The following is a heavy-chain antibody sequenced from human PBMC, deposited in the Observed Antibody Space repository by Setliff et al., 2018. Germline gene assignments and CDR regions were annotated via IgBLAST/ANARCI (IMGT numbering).Heavy chain of an antibody. D-gene: IGHD3-3*01. Sequence: GGSLSLSCTASGFTFSSLWMSWVRQAPGKGLEWVANINQGGGAQFYVDSVQGRFTISRDNAKNSLYLQMNSLRAKDTAVYYCARDVYDFRTGLAAPWGQGTLVTVSS. CDR2: INQGGGAQ. CDR3: ARDVYDFRTGLAAP. CDR1: GFTFSSLW. J-gene: IGHJ5*02. V-gene: IGHV3-7*01.